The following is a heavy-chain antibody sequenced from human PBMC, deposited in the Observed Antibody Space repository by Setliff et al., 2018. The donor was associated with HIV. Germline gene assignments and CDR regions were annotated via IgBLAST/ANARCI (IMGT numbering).Heavy chain of an antibody. V-gene: IGHV1-69*10. D-gene: IGHD3-16*02. CDR3: ARAHYDYVWGSYRHIDY. Sequence: SVKVSCKASGDTLSIHPISWVRQAPGQGLEWMGGIIPILGIANYAQKFQGRVTITADKSTSTAYMELSSLRSEDTAVYYCARAHYDYVWGSYRHIDYWGQGTLVTVSS. J-gene: IGHJ4*02. CDR1: GDTLSIHP. CDR2: IIPILGIA.